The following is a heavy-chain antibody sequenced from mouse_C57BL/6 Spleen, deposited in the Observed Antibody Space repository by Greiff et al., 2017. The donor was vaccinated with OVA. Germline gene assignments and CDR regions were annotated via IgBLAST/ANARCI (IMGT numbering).Heavy chain of an antibody. J-gene: IGHJ4*01. V-gene: IGHV2-2*01. CDR2: IWSGGST. Sequence: VQGVESGPGLVQPSQSLSITCTVSGFSLTSYGVHWVRQSPGKGLEWLGVIWSGGSTDYNAAFISRLSISKDNSKSQVFFKMNSLQADDTAIYYCARIYYDYDGAMDYWGQGTSVTVSS. CDR3: ARIYYDYDGAMDY. D-gene: IGHD2-4*01. CDR1: GFSLTSYG.